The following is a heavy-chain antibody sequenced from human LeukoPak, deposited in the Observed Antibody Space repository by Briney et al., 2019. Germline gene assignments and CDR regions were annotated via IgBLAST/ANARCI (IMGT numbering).Heavy chain of an antibody. CDR3: AKVGGGGYPYYFDY. CDR2: ITDSGGDT. Sequence: GGSLRLSCAASGFTFSSYVMSWVRQAPGKGLEWVSAITDSGGDTYYADSVKGRFTISRDNPKNTLYLQMNSLRAEDTAVFYCAKVGGGGYPYYFDYWGQGTLVTVSS. V-gene: IGHV3-23*01. J-gene: IGHJ4*02. CDR1: GFTFSSYV. D-gene: IGHD2-15*01.